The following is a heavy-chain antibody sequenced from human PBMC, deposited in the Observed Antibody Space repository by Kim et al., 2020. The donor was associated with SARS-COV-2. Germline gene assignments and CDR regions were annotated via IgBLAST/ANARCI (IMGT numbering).Heavy chain of an antibody. V-gene: IGHV3-9*01. CDR2: ISWNSGSI. Sequence: GGSLRLSCAASGFTFGDYAMHWVRQAPGKGLEWVSGISWNSGSIGYADSVKGRFTISRDNAKNSLYLQMNSLRAEDTALYYCAKDLWGGGSHDYGDDGAFDIWGQGTMVTVSS. J-gene: IGHJ3*02. CDR1: GFTFGDYA. D-gene: IGHD4-17*01. CDR3: AKDLWGGGSHDYGDDGAFDI.